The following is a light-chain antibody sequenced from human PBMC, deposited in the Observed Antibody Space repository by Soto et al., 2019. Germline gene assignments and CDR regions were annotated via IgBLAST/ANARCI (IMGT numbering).Light chain of an antibody. Sequence: DIVMTQSPDSLAVSLGERATINCKSSQSVLYSSNNKNYLAWYQQRPGQPPKLLIYWASTRESVVPDRFSGSGSGTDFTLTITGLQAEDVAVYYCQQYESTPPTFGQGTKLEIK. CDR3: QQYESTPPT. J-gene: IGKJ2*01. V-gene: IGKV4-1*01. CDR1: QSVLYSSNNKNY. CDR2: WAS.